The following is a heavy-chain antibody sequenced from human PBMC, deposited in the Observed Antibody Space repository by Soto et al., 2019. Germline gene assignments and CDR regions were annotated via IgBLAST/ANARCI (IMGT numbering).Heavy chain of an antibody. J-gene: IGHJ6*03. D-gene: IGHD2-15*01. CDR2: ISAYNGNT. CDR1: GYTFTSYG. V-gene: IGHV1-18*01. Sequence: QVQLVQSGAEVKKPGASVKVSCKASGYTFTSYGISWVRQAPGQGREWMGWISAYNGNTNYAQKLQGRVTMTTATSTSTAYMELRSLRSDDTAVYYCASIRRYCSGGSCYSKTLNYYYYMDVWGKGTTVTVSS. CDR3: ASIRRYCSGGSCYSKTLNYYYYMDV.